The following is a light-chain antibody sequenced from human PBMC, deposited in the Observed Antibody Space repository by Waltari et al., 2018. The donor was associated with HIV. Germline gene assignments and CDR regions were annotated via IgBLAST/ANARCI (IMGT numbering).Light chain of an antibody. J-gene: IGLJ2*01. CDR1: RSNIGAGYF. Sequence: QSALTQPPSVSGAPGQRVTISCTGTRSNIGAGYFVHWYQHLPGTAPKLLVYSDNNRPSGVPDRFSGSKSGTSASLVITGLQAEDEADYYCQSYDSSLRASVFGGGTKLTVL. V-gene: IGLV1-40*01. CDR3: QSYDSSLRASV. CDR2: SDN.